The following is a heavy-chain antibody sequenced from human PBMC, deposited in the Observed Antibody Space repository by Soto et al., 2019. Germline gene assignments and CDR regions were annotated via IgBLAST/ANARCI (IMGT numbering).Heavy chain of an antibody. CDR1: GFIFTDYS. D-gene: IGHD5-12*01. V-gene: IGHV3-11*01. CDR3: ARDPQRRDGYNFDP. J-gene: IGHJ5*02. Sequence: SLGLSFAASGFIFTDYSLSWIRQAPGKGLEWVSYITKGGETTQHADSVKGRFTISRDNAKKVLFLQMNSLRAEDTAVYYCARDPQRRDGYNFDPWGRGTLVTVSS. CDR2: ITKGGETT.